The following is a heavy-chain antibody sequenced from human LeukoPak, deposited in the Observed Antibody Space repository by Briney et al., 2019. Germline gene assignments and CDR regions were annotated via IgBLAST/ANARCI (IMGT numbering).Heavy chain of an antibody. D-gene: IGHD7-27*01. J-gene: IGHJ4*02. Sequence: PGGSLRLSCAASGFTFSDYYMSWIRQAPGKGLEWVSYISSSGSTIYYADSVKGRFTISRDNAKNSLYLQMNSLRAEDTAVYYCAKFWGEGYFFIDYWGQGTLVTVSS. V-gene: IGHV3-11*01. CDR3: AKFWGEGYFFIDY. CDR2: ISSSGSTI. CDR1: GFTFSDYY.